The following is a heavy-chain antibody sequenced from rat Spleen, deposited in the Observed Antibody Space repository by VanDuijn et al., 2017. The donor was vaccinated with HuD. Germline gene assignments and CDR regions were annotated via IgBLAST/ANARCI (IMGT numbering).Heavy chain of an antibody. Sequence: EVQLVESGGGLVQPGRSLKLSCAASGFTFSDYNMAWVRQAPKKGLEWVASTSIGGSNTYYRDSVKGRFTISRDNAKSTLYLQMDSLRSEDTATYYCVRQYYGYNSYYFDYWGQGVMVTVSS. J-gene: IGHJ2*01. D-gene: IGHD1-9*01. CDR2: TSIGGSNT. CDR3: VRQYYGYNSYYFDY. V-gene: IGHV5-25*01. CDR1: GFTFSDYN.